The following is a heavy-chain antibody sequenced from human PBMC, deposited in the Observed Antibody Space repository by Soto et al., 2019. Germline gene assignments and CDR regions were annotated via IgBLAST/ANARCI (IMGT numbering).Heavy chain of an antibody. CDR2: INPSGGST. D-gene: IGHD4-17*01. CDR1: GYTFTSYY. J-gene: IGHJ5*02. V-gene: IGHV1-46*01. Sequence: ASVKVSCKASGYTFTSYYMHWVRQAPGQGLEWMGIINPSGGSTNYAQKFQGRVTMTTDTSTSTAYMELRSLRSDDTAVYYCARDRVGDYVGTPFDPWGQGTLVTVSS. CDR3: ARDRVGDYVGTPFDP.